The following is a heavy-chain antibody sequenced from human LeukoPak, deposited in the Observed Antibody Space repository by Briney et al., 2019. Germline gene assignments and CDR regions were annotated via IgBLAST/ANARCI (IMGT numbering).Heavy chain of an antibody. CDR1: GYSFTSYY. CDR3: TRLPDAGGYYYYMDV. CDR2: IYPGDSDT. J-gene: IGHJ6*03. V-gene: IGHV5-51*01. Sequence: GESLKISCNGSGYSFTSYYIGWVRQMPGKGLEWMGIIYPGDSDTRYSPSFQGQVTISADKSTSTAYLQWTSLTASDTAMYYCTRLPDAGGYYYYMDVWGKGTTVTVSS. D-gene: IGHD3-16*01.